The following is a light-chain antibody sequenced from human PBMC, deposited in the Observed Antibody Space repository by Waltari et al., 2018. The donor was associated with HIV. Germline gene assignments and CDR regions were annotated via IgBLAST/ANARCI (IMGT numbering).Light chain of an antibody. CDR3: NSRDSSGHHVV. CDR1: SLRRDY. CDR2: GRN. J-gene: IGLJ2*01. V-gene: IGLV3-19*01. Sequence: SSELTQDPAVSVALGQTVRITCQGDSLRRDYASWYQEKPGQAPGLVIYGRNNRPSGIPDRFSGSSSGNTASLTITGAQAEDEADYYWNSRDSSGHHVVFGGGTKLTGL.